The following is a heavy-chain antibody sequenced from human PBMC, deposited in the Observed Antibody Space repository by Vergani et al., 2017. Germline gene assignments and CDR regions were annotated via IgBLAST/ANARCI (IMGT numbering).Heavy chain of an antibody. Sequence: EVQLLQSGPEVKKPGESLKISCQGSGNRFSTDWIGWVRQRPGKGLEWMGIIYIGASDTRYSPSFQGQVTISADKSISIVYLQWGSLEASDTAMYSCERRHEDYGDYGAFDMWGQGTMVIVSS. CDR2: IYIGASDT. CDR1: GNRFSTDW. V-gene: IGHV5-51*01. CDR3: ERRHEDYGDYGAFDM. J-gene: IGHJ3*02. D-gene: IGHD4-17*01.